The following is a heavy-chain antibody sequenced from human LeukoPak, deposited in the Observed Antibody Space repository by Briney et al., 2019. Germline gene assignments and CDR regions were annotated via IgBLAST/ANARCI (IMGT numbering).Heavy chain of an antibody. Sequence: PSETLSLTCTVSGGSISSSSYYWGWIRQPPGKGLEWIGSIYYSGSTYYNPSLKSRVTISVDTSKNQFSLKLSSVTAADTAVYYCARDRRVPVWVRPLAPVGPDYWGQGTLVTVSS. D-gene: IGHD1-26*01. CDR2: IYYSGST. V-gene: IGHV4-39*07. CDR1: GGSISSSSYY. CDR3: ARDRRVPVWVRPLAPVGPDY. J-gene: IGHJ4*02.